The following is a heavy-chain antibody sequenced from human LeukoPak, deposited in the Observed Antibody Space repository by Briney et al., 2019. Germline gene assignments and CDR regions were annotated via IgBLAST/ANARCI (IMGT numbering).Heavy chain of an antibody. CDR3: ARIDSSGWYWSFDY. J-gene: IGHJ4*02. CDR1: GGSISSYY. Sequence: PSETLSLTCTVSGGSISSYYWSWIRQPAGKGLEWIGRIYTSGSTNYNPSLKSRVTMSVDTSKNQFSLKLSSVTAADTAVYYCARIDSSGWYWSFDYWGLGTLVTVSS. V-gene: IGHV4-4*07. D-gene: IGHD6-19*01. CDR2: IYTSGST.